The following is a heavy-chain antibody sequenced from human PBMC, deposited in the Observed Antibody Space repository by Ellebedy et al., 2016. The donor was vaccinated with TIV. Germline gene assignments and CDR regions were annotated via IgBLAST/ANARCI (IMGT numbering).Heavy chain of an antibody. Sequence: GGSLRLSXAASGFTFSSYAMHWVRQAPGPGLEWVAVISYDGSNKYYADSVKGRFTISRDNSKNTLYLQMNSLRAEDTAVYYCARVLRACGGDCYDNYYYYGMDVWGQGTTVTVSS. D-gene: IGHD2-21*02. V-gene: IGHV3-30-3*01. CDR1: GFTFSSYA. CDR2: ISYDGSNK. CDR3: ARVLRACGGDCYDNYYYYGMDV. J-gene: IGHJ6*02.